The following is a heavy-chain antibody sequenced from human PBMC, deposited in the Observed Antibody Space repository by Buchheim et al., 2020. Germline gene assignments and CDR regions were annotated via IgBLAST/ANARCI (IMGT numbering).Heavy chain of an antibody. CDR2: INPNSGGP. J-gene: IGHJ2*01. V-gene: IGHV1-2*02. D-gene: IGHD3-10*01. CDR3: ARVRAPVGTYYSEYWYFDL. CDR1: GYTFTGYY. Sequence: QVQLVQSGAEVKKPGASVKVSCKASGYTFTGYYMHWVRQAPGQGLEWMGWINPNSGGPNYAQKFQGRVTMTRVKSISTAFMKLSRLRSDDTAVYYCARVRAPVGTYYSEYWYFDLWGRGTL.